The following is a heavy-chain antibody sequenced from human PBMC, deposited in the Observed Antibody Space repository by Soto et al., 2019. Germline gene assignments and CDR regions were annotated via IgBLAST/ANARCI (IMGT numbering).Heavy chain of an antibody. J-gene: IGHJ2*01. CDR2: INAGNGNT. CDR1: GYTFSNYG. D-gene: IGHD6-19*01. Sequence: QVQLVQSGAEVKKPGASVKVSCKASGYTFSNYGIHWVRQAPGQRLEWMGWINAGNGNTKYSEKFQGRVTITRDTSARTAYMELSSLRSEDTDVYYCARSVYSSGWYNWYFDFWGRGTLVTVCS. CDR3: ARSVYSSGWYNWYFDF. V-gene: IGHV1-3*01.